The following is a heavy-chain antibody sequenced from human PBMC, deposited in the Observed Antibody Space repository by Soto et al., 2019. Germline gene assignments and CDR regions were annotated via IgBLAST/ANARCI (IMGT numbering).Heavy chain of an antibody. CDR2: ISYDGSNK. CDR1: GFTFSSYV. CDR3: AKAGGTGYASYYYGMDV. Sequence: QVQLVESGGGVVQPGRSLRLSCAASGFTFSSYVMHWVRQAPGKGLEWVAGISYDGSNKYYADSVKRRFTISRNNTKNSRYLERNSLTEADTAVYYCAKAGGTGYASYYYGMDVWSQGTTVTVSS. J-gene: IGHJ6*02. V-gene: IGHV3-30*18. D-gene: IGHD5-12*01.